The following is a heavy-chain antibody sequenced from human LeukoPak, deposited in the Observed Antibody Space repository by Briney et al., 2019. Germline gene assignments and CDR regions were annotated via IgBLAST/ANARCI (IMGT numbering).Heavy chain of an antibody. CDR1: GYTFTSYG. J-gene: IGHJ4*02. CDR3: ARDPNHVSSGYTFDY. Sequence: ASVKVSCKASGYTFTSYGISWVRQAPGQGLEWMGWISAYNGNTNYAQKLQGRVTMTTDTSTSTAYMELRSLRSDDTAVYYCARDPNHVSSGYTFDYWGQGTLVTVSP. V-gene: IGHV1-18*01. D-gene: IGHD3-22*01. CDR2: ISAYNGNT.